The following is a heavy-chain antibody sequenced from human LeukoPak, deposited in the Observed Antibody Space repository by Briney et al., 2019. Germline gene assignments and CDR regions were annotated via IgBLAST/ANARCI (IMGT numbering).Heavy chain of an antibody. CDR3: AKTERDGSVDY. Sequence: GGSLRLSCAASGFTFSSYAMYWVRQAPGKGLEWVSGISGSGGSTYYADSVKGRFSISRDNSKITLHLQMNSLRAEDTAVYYCAKTERDGSVDYWGQGTLVTVSS. J-gene: IGHJ4*02. CDR2: ISGSGGST. CDR1: GFTFSSYA. D-gene: IGHD5-24*01. V-gene: IGHV3-23*01.